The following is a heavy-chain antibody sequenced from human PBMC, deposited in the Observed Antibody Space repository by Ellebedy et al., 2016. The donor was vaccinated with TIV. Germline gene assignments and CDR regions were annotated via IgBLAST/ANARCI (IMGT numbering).Heavy chain of an antibody. V-gene: IGHV3-21*01. Sequence: GGSLRLXXATSGFSMSGYEMSWVRQAPGKGLEWVSSISYDSTYRYYAGSVRGRFTISRDNAQGSLFLEMNSLRDEDTAVYYCARDSASHLRFSYTDYWGRGTLIAGSS. CDR2: ISYDSTYR. CDR3: ARDSASHLRFSYTDY. J-gene: IGHJ4*03. D-gene: IGHD4-11*01. CDR1: GFSMSGYE.